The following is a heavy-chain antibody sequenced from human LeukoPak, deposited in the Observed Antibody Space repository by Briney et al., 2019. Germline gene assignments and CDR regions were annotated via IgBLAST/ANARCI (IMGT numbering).Heavy chain of an antibody. CDR3: ARGGIYYDSSGYYPHWFDP. J-gene: IGHJ5*02. CDR2: MNPNSGNT. CDR1: GYTITSYD. Sequence: GASVKVSCKASGYTITSYDINWVRQANGQGLEWMGWMNPNSGNTGYAQKFQGRVTMTRNTSISTAYMELSSLRSEDTAVYYCARGGIYYDSSGYYPHWFDPWGQGTLVTVSS. D-gene: IGHD3-22*01. V-gene: IGHV1-8*01.